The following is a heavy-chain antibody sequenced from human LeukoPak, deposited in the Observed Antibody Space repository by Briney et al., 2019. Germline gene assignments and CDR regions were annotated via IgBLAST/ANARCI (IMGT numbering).Heavy chain of an antibody. V-gene: IGHV3-30*04. CDR2: ISYDGRET. Sequence: GGSLRLSCAASGFTFSNFSMHWVRQAPGKGLEWLAVISYDGRETYYAESVKGRFTISRDNAKNTLYLQMNSLRAEDTAVYYCARDRRYFDWLFFDYWGQGTLVTVSS. J-gene: IGHJ4*02. CDR3: ARDRRYFDWLFFDY. CDR1: GFTFSNFS. D-gene: IGHD3-9*01.